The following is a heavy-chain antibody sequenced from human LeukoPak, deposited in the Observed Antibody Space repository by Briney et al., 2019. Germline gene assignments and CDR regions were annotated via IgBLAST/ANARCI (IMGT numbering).Heavy chain of an antibody. V-gene: IGHV4-39*07. Sequence: SETLSLTCTVSGGSISSSSYYWGWNRPPPGKGLVWIGCIYYSGSTYYNPSLKSRVTISVDTSKNQFSLKLSSVTAADTAVYYCARTTRTNYFDYWGQGTLVTVSS. J-gene: IGHJ4*02. CDR2: IYYSGST. CDR1: GGSISSSSYY. D-gene: IGHD1-1*01. CDR3: ARTTRTNYFDY.